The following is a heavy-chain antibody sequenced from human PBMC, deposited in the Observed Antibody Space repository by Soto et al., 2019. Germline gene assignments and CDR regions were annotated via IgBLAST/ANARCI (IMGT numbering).Heavy chain of an antibody. D-gene: IGHD3-3*02. CDR2: ISYDGSNK. J-gene: IGHJ6*02. CDR1: GFTFSSYG. CDR3: AKDRIQYYYYYYGMDV. Sequence: GGSLRLSCAASGFTFSSYGMHWVRQAPGKGLEWVAVISYDGSNKYYADSVKGRFTISRDNSKNTLYLQMNSLRAEDTAVYYCAKDRIQYYYYYYGMDVWGQGTTVTVSS. V-gene: IGHV3-30*18.